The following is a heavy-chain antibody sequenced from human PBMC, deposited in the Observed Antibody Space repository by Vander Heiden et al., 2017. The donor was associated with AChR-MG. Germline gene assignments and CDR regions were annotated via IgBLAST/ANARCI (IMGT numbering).Heavy chain of an antibody. D-gene: IGHD3-10*01. Sequence: EVQLVESGGGLVKPGGSLRLSCAASGFTFSSYSMNWVRQAPGKGLEWVSSISSSSSYIYYADSVKGRFTISRDNAKNSLYLQMNSLRAEDTAVYYCARDRYLSMVYPFDYWGQGTLVTVSS. CDR2: ISSSSSYI. CDR3: ARDRYLSMVYPFDY. J-gene: IGHJ4*02. V-gene: IGHV3-21*01. CDR1: GFTFSSYS.